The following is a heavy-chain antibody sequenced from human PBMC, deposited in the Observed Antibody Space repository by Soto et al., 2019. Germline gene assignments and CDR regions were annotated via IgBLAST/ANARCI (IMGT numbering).Heavy chain of an antibody. J-gene: IGHJ6*02. CDR3: ARDKGRSGSSWQSAYYGMDV. CDR1: GGTFSSYA. CDR2: IIPIFGTA. V-gene: IGHV1-69*13. D-gene: IGHD6-13*01. Sequence: GASVKVSCKASGGTFSSYAISWVRQAPGQGLEWMGGIIPIFGTANYAQKFQGRVTITADESTSTAYMELSSLRSEDTAVYYCARDKGRSGSSWQSAYYGMDVWGQGTTVTVSS.